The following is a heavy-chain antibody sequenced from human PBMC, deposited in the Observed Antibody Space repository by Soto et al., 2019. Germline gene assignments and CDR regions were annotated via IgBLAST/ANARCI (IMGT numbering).Heavy chain of an antibody. CDR1: SGSISVTNVF. CDR3: ARITGRHLDY. D-gene: IGHD1-20*01. J-gene: IGHJ4*02. V-gene: IGHV4-39*01. Sequence: PSETLSLTCTVSSGSISVTNVFWGWVRQPPGKGLEWIGNIDYSGTAYFSPSLATRVTFHVDTSKIQFSLTLYSVTAADTAVYYCARITGRHLDYWGQGILVTVSS. CDR2: IDYSGTA.